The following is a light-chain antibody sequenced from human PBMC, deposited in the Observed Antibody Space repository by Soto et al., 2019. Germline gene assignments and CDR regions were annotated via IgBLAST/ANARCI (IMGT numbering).Light chain of an antibody. CDR2: DVD. CDR3: CSYAGDYTLV. J-gene: IGLJ2*01. V-gene: IGLV2-11*01. CDR1: NNDVADYNY. Sequence: QSALTQPRSVSGAPGRSVTISCTGTNNDVADYNYVSWYQRHPGKAPQLIIFDVDKRPSGVPDRFSGSKSGNTASLTISGLQIEDEATFYCCSYAGDYTLVFGGGTKLTVL.